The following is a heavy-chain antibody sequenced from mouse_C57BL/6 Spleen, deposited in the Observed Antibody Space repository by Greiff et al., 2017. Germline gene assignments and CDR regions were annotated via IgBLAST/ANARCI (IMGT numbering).Heavy chain of an antibody. CDR2: IYPGSGST. V-gene: IGHV1-55*01. D-gene: IGHD1-1*01. CDR3: ARRDYGSSYGYFDV. Sequence: QVQLQQPGAELVKPGASVKMSCKASGYTFTSYWITWVKQRPGQGLEWIGDIYPGSGSTNYNEKFKSKATLTVDTSSSTAYMQLSSLTSEDSAVYYCARRDYGSSYGYFDVWGTVTTVTVSS. J-gene: IGHJ1*03. CDR1: GYTFTSYW.